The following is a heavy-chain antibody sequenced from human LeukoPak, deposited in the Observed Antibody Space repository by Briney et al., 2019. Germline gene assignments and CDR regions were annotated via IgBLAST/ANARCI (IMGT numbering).Heavy chain of an antibody. D-gene: IGHD3-10*01. CDR1: GYTFTSYD. CDR3: AREYYYGSGSQGYWFDP. J-gene: IGHJ5*02. Sequence: GASLRVSSKASGYTFTSYDINWVRQAPGQGLEWMGWMNPNSGNTGYAQKFQGRVTMTRNTSISTPYMELSSLRSEDTAVYYCAREYYYGSGSQGYWFDPWGQGTLVTVSS. CDR2: MNPNSGNT. V-gene: IGHV1-8*01.